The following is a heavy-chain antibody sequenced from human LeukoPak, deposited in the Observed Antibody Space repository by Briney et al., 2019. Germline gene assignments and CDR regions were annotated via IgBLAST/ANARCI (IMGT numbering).Heavy chain of an antibody. V-gene: IGHV3-15*07. J-gene: IGHJ4*02. CDR1: GFSFSDAW. CDR2: IRSKADGGTP. D-gene: IGHD1-26*01. CDR3: AGDRATSYFDY. Sequence: PGGSLRLSCAASGFSFSDAWMNWVRQAPGKGLEWVGHIRSKADGGTPDYIAPVKGRFTISRDNSKNTLYLQMNSLRAEDTAVYYCAGDRATSYFDYWGRGALVTISS.